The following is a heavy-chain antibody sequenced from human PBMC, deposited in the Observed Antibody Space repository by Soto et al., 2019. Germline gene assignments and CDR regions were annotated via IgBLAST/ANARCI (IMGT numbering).Heavy chain of an antibody. D-gene: IGHD6-6*01. J-gene: IGHJ4*02. Sequence: GGSLRLSCAASGFTFSSYAMSWVRQAPGKGLEWVSAISGSGGSTYYADSVEGRFTISRDNSKNTLYLQMNSLRAEDTAVYYCAKEEGYSSSSAPFDYWGQGTLVTVSS. V-gene: IGHV3-23*01. CDR1: GFTFSSYA. CDR2: ISGSGGST. CDR3: AKEEGYSSSSAPFDY.